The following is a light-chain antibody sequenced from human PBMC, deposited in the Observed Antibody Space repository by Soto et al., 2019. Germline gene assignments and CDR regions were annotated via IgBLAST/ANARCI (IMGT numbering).Light chain of an antibody. CDR2: VAS. CDR1: QSVSSSY. CDR3: QQYGSSPIT. V-gene: IGKV3-20*01. J-gene: IGKJ5*01. Sequence: EIVLTQSPGTLSLSPGERATLSCRTSQSVSSSYLAWYQQKPGQAPRLLIYVASSRATGIPDRFSGSGSGTDFSLTISRLEPEDFAVYYCQQYGSSPITFGQGTRLEIK.